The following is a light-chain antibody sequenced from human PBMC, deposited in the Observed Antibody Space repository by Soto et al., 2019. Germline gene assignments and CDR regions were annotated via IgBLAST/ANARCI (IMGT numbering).Light chain of an antibody. CDR1: QGISSY. Sequence: DIQLTQSPSFLSASVGDRVTITCRASQGISSYLAWYQQTPGKAPKLLIYASSTLQSGVPSRFSGSGYGTEFTLTISSLQPEDFATYYCQQLNTFPVTFVQGTRLDI. J-gene: IGKJ5*01. CDR3: QQLNTFPVT. CDR2: ASS. V-gene: IGKV1-9*01.